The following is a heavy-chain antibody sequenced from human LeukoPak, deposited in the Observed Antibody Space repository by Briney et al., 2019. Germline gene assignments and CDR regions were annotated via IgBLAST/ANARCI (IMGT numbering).Heavy chain of an antibody. J-gene: IGHJ4*02. Sequence: SETLSLTCAVYGGSFSGYYWSWIRQPPGKGLEWIGEINHSGSTNYNPSLRSRVTISVDTSKNQFSLKLSSVTAADTAVYYCARVYPACWGQGTLVTVSS. V-gene: IGHV4-34*01. CDR1: GGSFSGYY. CDR3: ARVYPAC. D-gene: IGHD6-25*01. CDR2: INHSGST.